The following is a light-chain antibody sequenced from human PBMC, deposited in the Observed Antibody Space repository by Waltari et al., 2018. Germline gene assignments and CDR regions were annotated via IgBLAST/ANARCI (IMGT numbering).Light chain of an antibody. J-gene: IGLJ2*01. CDR2: RKH. CDR1: SPNIASNS. V-gene: IGLV1-47*01. Sequence: QSILTQPTSASGTPGQRVTIPCSGSSPNIASNSVSCYQEVPGTAPTRLIYRKHQRPSGVPDRFSGSKSGTSASLAISGLRSEDEAHYYCAAWDDSLSGHMVFGGGTKLTVL. CDR3: AAWDDSLSGHMV.